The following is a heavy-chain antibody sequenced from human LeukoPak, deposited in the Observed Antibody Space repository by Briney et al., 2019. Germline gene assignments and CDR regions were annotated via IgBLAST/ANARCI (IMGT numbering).Heavy chain of an antibody. V-gene: IGHV3-23*01. CDR1: GFTFSSYA. J-gene: IGHJ4*02. Sequence: GGSLRLSCAASGFTFSSYAMSWVRQAPGKGMEWVSAISGSGGSTYYADSVKGRFTISRDNSKNTMYLQMNSLRAEDTAGYYCAXNRXAAGTSALDYWGQGTLVTVSS. CDR2: ISGSGGST. D-gene: IGHD6-13*01. CDR3: AXNRXAAGTSALDY.